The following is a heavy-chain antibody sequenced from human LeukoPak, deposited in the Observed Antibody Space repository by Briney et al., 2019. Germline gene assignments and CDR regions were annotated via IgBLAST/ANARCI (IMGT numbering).Heavy chain of an antibody. V-gene: IGHV5-51*01. J-gene: IGHJ6*02. CDR2: IYPGDSDT. CDR3: ARIRQQLVPYYYGMDV. Sequence: GESLKISCKGSGYSFTSYWIGWVRQMPGKGLEWMGIIYPGDSDTRYSPSFQGQVTISADKSISTAYLQWSSLKASDTAMYYCARIRQQLVPYYYGMDVWAKGPRSPSP. CDR1: GYSFTSYW. D-gene: IGHD6-13*01.